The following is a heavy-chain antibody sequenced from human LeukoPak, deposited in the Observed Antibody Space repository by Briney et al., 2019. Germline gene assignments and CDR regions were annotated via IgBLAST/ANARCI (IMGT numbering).Heavy chain of an antibody. CDR1: GGSITSSSHY. J-gene: IGHJ6*03. CDR2: LYYKGSTYYSGTT. Sequence: SETLSLTCTVSGGSITSSSHYWGWIRQPPGKGLEWIGTLYYKGSTYYSGTTYYNPSLKSRVTISVDTSKNQFSLKLSSVTAADTAVYYCARVDAYCGGDCYSTTDYYYYMDVWGKGTTVAISS. D-gene: IGHD2-21*02. V-gene: IGHV4-39*01. CDR3: ARVDAYCGGDCYSTTDYYYYMDV.